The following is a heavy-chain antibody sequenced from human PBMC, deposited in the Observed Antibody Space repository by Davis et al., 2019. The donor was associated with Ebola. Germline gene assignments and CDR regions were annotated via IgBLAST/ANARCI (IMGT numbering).Heavy chain of an antibody. J-gene: IGHJ5*02. V-gene: IGHV1-2*06. Sequence: AASVKVSCKASGYTFTGYHMHWVRQAPGQGLEWMGRMNPHSGGTNYAQKFQGRVTMIRDTSISTAYMELSRLTYDDTAVYYCARGVDCSSGSCFGDWFDPWGQGTRVTVSS. CDR2: MNPHSGGT. CDR3: ARGVDCSSGSCFGDWFDP. CDR1: GYTFTGYH. D-gene: IGHD2-15*01.